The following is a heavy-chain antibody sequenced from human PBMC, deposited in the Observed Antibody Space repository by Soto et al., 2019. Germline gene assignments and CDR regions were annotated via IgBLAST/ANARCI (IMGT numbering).Heavy chain of an antibody. J-gene: IGHJ4*02. V-gene: IGHV1-69*01. Sequence: QVQLVQSGAEVRKPGSSVKVSCKASGGTFSRHAISWVRQAPGQGLEWMGGIIPIFGTANHAQKFQGRVTIIADESTSTAYMDLSSLRSEDTAIYYCARGWGYDSSDYYYAYWGQGTLVIVSS. CDR2: IIPIFGTA. D-gene: IGHD3-22*01. CDR1: GGTFSRHA. CDR3: ARGWGYDSSDYYYAY.